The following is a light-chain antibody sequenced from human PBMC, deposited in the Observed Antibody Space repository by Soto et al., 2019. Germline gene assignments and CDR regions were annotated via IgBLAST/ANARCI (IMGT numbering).Light chain of an antibody. V-gene: IGKV3-20*01. CDR3: QQYNSYSWT. CDR2: GAS. Sequence: EIVLTQSPGTLSLSPGERATLSCRASQSVSSIYLTWYQQKPGQAPRLLIYGASTRATGVPPTFSGSASGTEFTLTISSLQPDDFATYYCQQYNSYSWTFGQGTKVDIK. CDR1: QSVSSIY. J-gene: IGKJ1*01.